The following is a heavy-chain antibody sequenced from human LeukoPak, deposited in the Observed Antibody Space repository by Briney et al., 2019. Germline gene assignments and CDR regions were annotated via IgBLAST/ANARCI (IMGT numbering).Heavy chain of an antibody. CDR1: GFTFSSCE. CDR2: ISSSGSTI. V-gene: IGHV3-48*03. CDR3: ARVDVGATSDY. D-gene: IGHD1-26*01. J-gene: IGHJ4*02. Sequence: GGSLRLSCAASGFTFSSCEMNWVRQAPGKGLEWVSYISSSGSTIYYADSVKGRFTISRDNAKNSLYLQMNSLRAEDTAVYYCARVDVGATSDYWGQGTLVTVSS.